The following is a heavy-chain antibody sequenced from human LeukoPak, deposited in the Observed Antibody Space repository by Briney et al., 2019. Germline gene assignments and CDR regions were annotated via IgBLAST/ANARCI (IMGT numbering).Heavy chain of an antibody. CDR2: INPSGGST. V-gene: IGHV1-46*01. Sequence: VASVKVSCKASGYTFTSYYMHWVRQAPGQGLEWMGTINPSGGSTSYAQKFQGRVTMTRDTSTSTVYMELSSLRSEDTAVYYCARDPYSYYYGMDVWGQGTTVTVSS. CDR3: ARDPYSYYYGMDV. CDR1: GYTFTSYY. J-gene: IGHJ6*02.